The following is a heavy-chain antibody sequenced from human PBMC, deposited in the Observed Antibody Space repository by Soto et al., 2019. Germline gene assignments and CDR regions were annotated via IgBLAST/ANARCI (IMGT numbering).Heavy chain of an antibody. V-gene: IGHV3-74*01. CDR3: ARGILGRSGWYDY. CDR1: GFTFSSYW. Sequence: GGSLRLSCAASGFTFSSYWMHWVRQAPGKGLVWVSRINSDGSSTSYADSVKGRFTISRDNAKNTLYLQMNSLRAEDTAVYYCARGILGRSGWYDYWGQGTLVTVSS. J-gene: IGHJ4*02. CDR2: INSDGSST. D-gene: IGHD6-19*01.